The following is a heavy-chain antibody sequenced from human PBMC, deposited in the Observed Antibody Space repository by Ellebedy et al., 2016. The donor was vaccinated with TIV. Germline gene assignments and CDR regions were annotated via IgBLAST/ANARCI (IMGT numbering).Heavy chain of an antibody. CDR3: ARAGDSSGYLKYSYGMDV. J-gene: IGHJ6*02. Sequence: GESLKISXAASGFTFSNYAMSWVRQAPGKGLECVTANSGSGGSTYYADSVKGRVTISRDNSKNTLFLQMNSLRAEDTAVYYCARAGDSSGYLKYSYGMDVWGQGTTVTVSS. V-gene: IGHV3-23*01. D-gene: IGHD3-22*01. CDR1: GFTFSNYA. CDR2: NSGSGGST.